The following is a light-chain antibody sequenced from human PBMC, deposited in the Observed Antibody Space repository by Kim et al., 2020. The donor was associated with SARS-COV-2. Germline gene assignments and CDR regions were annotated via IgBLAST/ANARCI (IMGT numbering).Light chain of an antibody. J-gene: IGKJ1*01. V-gene: IGKV3-20*01. CDR3: QQYGSSPKT. Sequence: SPGERATLVCRASQSVSSSYLAWYQQKPGQAPRLLIYGASSRATGIPDRFSGSGSGTDFTLTISRLEPEDFAVYYCQQYGSSPKTFGQGTKVDIK. CDR1: QSVSSSY. CDR2: GAS.